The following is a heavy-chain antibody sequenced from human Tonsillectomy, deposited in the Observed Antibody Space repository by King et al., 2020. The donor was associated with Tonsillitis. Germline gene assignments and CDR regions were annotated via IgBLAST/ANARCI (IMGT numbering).Heavy chain of an antibody. CDR1: GFTFSSYS. J-gene: IGHJ4*02. Sequence: QLVQSGGGLVKPGGSLRLSCAASGFTFSSYSMNWVRQAPGKGLGWVSSISSSSSYIYYADSVKGRFTISRDNAKNSLYLQMNSLRAEDTAVYYCAREHYDFWSGSPDYWGQGTLVTVSS. CDR3: AREHYDFWSGSPDY. CDR2: ISSSSSYI. V-gene: IGHV3-21*01. D-gene: IGHD3-3*01.